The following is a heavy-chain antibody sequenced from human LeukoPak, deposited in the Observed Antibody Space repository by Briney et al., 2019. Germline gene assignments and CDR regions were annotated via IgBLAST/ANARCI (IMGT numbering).Heavy chain of an antibody. CDR2: INWNGGST. CDR1: GFTFDDYG. CDR3: ATSGYPYYTFDY. J-gene: IGHJ4*02. D-gene: IGHD3-22*01. V-gene: IGHV3-20*04. Sequence: GGSLRLSCAASGFTFDDYGMSWVRQAPGKGLEWVSGINWNGGSTGYADSVKGRFTISRDNAKNSLYLQMNSLRAEDTAVYYCATSGYPYYTFDYWGQGTLVTVSS.